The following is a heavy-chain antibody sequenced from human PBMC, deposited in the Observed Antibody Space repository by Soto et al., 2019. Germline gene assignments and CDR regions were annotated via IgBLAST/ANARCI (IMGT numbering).Heavy chain of an antibody. D-gene: IGHD3-10*01. CDR2: IYSGGST. V-gene: IGHV3-66*01. CDR1: GFTVNTNY. CDR3: ARTAGMRWVDI. J-gene: IGHJ3*02. Sequence: GGSLRLSCAASGFTVNTNYMSWVRQAPGKGLEWVSVIYSGGSTYYADSVKGRFTISRDNSKNTLYLQMNSLRAEDTAVYYCARTAGMRWVDIWGQGTMVTVSS.